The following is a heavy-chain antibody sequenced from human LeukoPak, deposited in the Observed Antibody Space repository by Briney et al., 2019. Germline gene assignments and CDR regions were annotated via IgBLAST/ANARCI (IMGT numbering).Heavy chain of an antibody. J-gene: IGHJ4*02. D-gene: IGHD6-19*01. CDR3: AREYSSGWYVYNYFDY. CDR2: INPNSGGT. V-gene: IGHV1-2*02. CDR1: GYTFTGYY. Sequence: GASVKVSCKASGYTFTGYYMHWVRQAPGQGLEWMGWINPNSGGTNYAQKFQGRVTMTRDTSISTAYMELSRLRSDGTAVYYCAREYSSGWYVYNYFDYWGQGTLVTVSS.